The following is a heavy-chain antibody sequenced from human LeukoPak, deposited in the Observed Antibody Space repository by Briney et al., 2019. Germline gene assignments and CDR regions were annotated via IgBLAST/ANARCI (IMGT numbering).Heavy chain of an antibody. CDR1: GFTFSSFW. Sequence: PGGSLRLSCAASGFTFSSFWMSWVRQAPGKGLEWVANIKKDGSQKYYVDSVEGRFTISRDNAKNSLYLQMDSLGVDDTAVYYCTRVFGGYDVSDSWGQGTLVTVSS. D-gene: IGHD3-3*01. CDR3: TRVFGGYDVSDS. CDR2: IKKDGSQK. J-gene: IGHJ4*02. V-gene: IGHV3-7*03.